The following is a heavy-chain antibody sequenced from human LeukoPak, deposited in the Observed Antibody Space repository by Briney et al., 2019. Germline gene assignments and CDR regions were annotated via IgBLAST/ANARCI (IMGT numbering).Heavy chain of an antibody. J-gene: IGHJ4*02. V-gene: IGHV1-3*04. CDR3: ARALYHTFDY. CDR2: INTGNGNT. CDR1: GYTFTNYA. D-gene: IGHD2-2*01. Sequence: ASVKVSCKASGYTFTNYAMHWVRQAPGQRLEWMGWINTGNGNTKYSQEFQGRVTITRDTSTSTAYMELRSLRSDDTAVYYCARALYHTFDYWGQGTLVTVSS.